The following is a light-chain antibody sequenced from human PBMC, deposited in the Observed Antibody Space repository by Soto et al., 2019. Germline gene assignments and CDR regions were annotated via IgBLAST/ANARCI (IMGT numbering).Light chain of an antibody. CDR3: QQRRIPIN. CDR2: DAS. CDR1: QSVSSY. V-gene: IGKV3-11*01. J-gene: IGKJ4*01. Sequence: EIVLTHSPATLSLSPGERATLSCRASQSVSSYLAWYQQKPGQAPRLLIYDASNRATGIPARLSGSGYGTEFTLTISSLEHEDFEVYYCQQRRIPINFGGGTKWIS.